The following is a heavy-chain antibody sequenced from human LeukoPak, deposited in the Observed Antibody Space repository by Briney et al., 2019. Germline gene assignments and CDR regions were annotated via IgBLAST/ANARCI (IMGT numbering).Heavy chain of an antibody. CDR2: INPNSGGT. J-gene: IGHJ4*02. V-gene: IGHV1-2*02. Sequence: GASVKVSCKASGYTFTGYYMHWVRQAPGQGLEWMGWINPNSGGTNYAQKFQGRVTMTRDTPISTAYMELSRLRSDDTAVYYCARDETSGIVGAHDYWGQGTLVTVSS. CDR1: GYTFTGYY. D-gene: IGHD1-26*01. CDR3: ARDETSGIVGAHDY.